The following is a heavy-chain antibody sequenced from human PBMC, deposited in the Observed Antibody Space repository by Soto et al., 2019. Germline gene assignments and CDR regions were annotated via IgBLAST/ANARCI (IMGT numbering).Heavy chain of an antibody. J-gene: IGHJ4*02. CDR2: IYYSGST. Sequence: SETLSLTCTVSGGSVTSGNYYWSWIRQPPGKGLEWIGHIYYSGSTNYNPSLKSRVTISVDASKNQFSLKLSSVTAADTAIYYCARGPVVTPFVDYWGQGTLVTAPQ. CDR1: GGSVTSGNYY. V-gene: IGHV4-61*01. CDR3: ARGPVVTPFVDY. D-gene: IGHD2-21*02.